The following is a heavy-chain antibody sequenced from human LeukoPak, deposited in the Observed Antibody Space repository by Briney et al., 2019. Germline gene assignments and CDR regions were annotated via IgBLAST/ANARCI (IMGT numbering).Heavy chain of an antibody. V-gene: IGHV4-39*01. CDR1: GGSISSSSYY. J-gene: IGHJ4*02. Sequence: SETLPHICTVSGGSISSSSYYWGWIRQPPGKGLEWIGSIYSSGSTYYNPSLKSRVTISVDTSKNQFSLNLSSVPASDTAVYYCARRGGSGRSFHYLRERRLVTVSS. D-gene: IGHD3-10*01. CDR2: IYSSGST. CDR3: ARRGGSGRSFHY.